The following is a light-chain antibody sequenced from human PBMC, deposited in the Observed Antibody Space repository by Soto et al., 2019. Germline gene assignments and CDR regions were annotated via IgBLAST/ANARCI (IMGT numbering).Light chain of an antibody. Sequence: EIVMTQSPVTLSVSPGERATLSCRASQSVSSNLAWYQQKPGQAPRLLIYQTSARATGIPARFSGSGSGTDFTLTISSLQSEDFAVYYCQHYSGWPPVFGQGTKVEIK. CDR1: QSVSSN. J-gene: IGKJ2*01. CDR2: QTS. V-gene: IGKV3-15*01. CDR3: QHYSGWPPV.